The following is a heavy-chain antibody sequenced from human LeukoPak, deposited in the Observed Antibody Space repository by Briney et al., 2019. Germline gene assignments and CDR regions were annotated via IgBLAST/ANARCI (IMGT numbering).Heavy chain of an antibody. D-gene: IGHD2-15*01. CDR1: GYSISSGYY. Sequence: SETLSLTCAVSGYSISSGYYWGWIRQPPGKGLEWIGSIYHSGSTYYNPSLKSRVTISVDTSKNQFSLKLSSVTAADTAVYYCASVACSGGSCYHSFDYWGQGTLVTVSS. V-gene: IGHV4-38-2*01. CDR2: IYHSGST. CDR3: ASVACSGGSCYHSFDY. J-gene: IGHJ4*02.